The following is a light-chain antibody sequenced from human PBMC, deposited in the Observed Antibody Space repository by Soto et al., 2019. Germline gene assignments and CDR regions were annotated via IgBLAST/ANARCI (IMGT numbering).Light chain of an antibody. CDR2: KAS. CDR1: QSISIW. Sequence: DIKMTQSPSTLSASVGDRVTITCRASQSISIWLAWYHQKPGKAPKILIYKASSLESGVPSRFSGSGSGTEFTLTISSLQPEDFATYYCQQYYNYPLPFGQGTKVDIK. V-gene: IGKV1-5*03. CDR3: QQYYNYPLP. J-gene: IGKJ1*01.